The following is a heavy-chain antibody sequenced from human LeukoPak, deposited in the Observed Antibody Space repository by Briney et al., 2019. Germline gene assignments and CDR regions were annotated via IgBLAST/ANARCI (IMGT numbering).Heavy chain of an antibody. V-gene: IGHV4-34*01. CDR2: INHSGST. CDR3: ARGFATMVRGVVLDF. J-gene: IGHJ4*02. Sequence: SETLSLTCAVYGGSFSGYYWSWIRQPPGKGLEWIGEINHSGSTNYNPSLKSRVTMSLDTSKNQFSLKLSSVTAADTAVYYCARGFATMVRGVVLDFWGQGTLVTVSS. D-gene: IGHD3-10*01. CDR1: GGSFSGYY.